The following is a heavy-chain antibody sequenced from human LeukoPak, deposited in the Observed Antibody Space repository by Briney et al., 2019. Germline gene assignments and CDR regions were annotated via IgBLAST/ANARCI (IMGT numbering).Heavy chain of an antibody. Sequence: GGSLRLSCAASGFSFSSYAMHWVRQAPGKGLEYVSAISSTGGTYYANSVKGRFAISRDSSWNTLYLQMNSLRAEDTAVYYCARTEGEYSYRIPTYYYYGMDVWGQGTTVTVSS. CDR3: ARTEGEYSYRIPTYYYYGMDV. V-gene: IGHV3-64*04. CDR1: GFSFSSYA. J-gene: IGHJ6*02. CDR2: ISSTGGT. D-gene: IGHD5-18*01.